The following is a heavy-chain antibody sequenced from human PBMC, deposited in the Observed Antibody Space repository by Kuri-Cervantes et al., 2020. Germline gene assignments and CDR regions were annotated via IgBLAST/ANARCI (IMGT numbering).Heavy chain of an antibody. D-gene: IGHD3-10*01. CDR2: ISAYNGNT. Sequence: ASVKVSCKASGYTFTSYGISWVRQPPGQGLEWMGWISAYNGNTNYAQKFQGRVTITTDESTSTAYMELSSLRSEDTAVYYCARDRGALSGHYYYMDVWGKGTTVTVSS. CDR1: GYTFTSYG. V-gene: IGHV1-18*01. J-gene: IGHJ6*03. CDR3: ARDRGALSGHYYYMDV.